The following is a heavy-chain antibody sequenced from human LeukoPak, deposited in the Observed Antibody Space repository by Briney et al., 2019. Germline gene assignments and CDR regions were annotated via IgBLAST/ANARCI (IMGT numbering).Heavy chain of an antibody. D-gene: IGHD3-16*02. V-gene: IGHV3-21*01. CDR1: GFTFSSYS. J-gene: IGHJ4*02. Sequence: GGSLRLSCAASGFTFSSYSMNWVRQAPGKGLEWVSSISSSSSYVYYADSVKGRFTISRDNAKNSLYLQMNSLRAEDTAVYYCATGGVIGYFDYWGQGTLVTVSS. CDR3: ATGGVIGYFDY. CDR2: ISSSSSYV.